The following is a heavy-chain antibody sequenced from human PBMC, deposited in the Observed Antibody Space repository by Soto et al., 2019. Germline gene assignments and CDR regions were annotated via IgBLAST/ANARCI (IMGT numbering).Heavy chain of an antibody. CDR3: ARGVESGGWFDP. J-gene: IGHJ5*02. D-gene: IGHD2-15*01. CDR1: SGTFYGYY. V-gene: IGHV4-34*01. CDR2: INHSGST. Sequence: SEPMYITRAVYSGTFYGYYWSWIRQPPGKGLEWNGEINHSGSTNYNPSLKSRVTISVDTSKNQFSLKLSSVTAADTAVYYCARGVESGGWFDPWGQGTLVTVSS.